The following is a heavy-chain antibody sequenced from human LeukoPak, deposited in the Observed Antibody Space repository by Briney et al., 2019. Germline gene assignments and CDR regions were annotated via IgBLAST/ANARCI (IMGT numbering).Heavy chain of an antibody. Sequence: SETLSLTCTVSGGSISGSYWSWIRQPLGKGLEWIGYIYYSGSTNYNPSPKSRVTILVDTSNNQFSLRLNSVTAADTAVYYCARENTMVRGAFDAFDIWGQGTMVTVSS. J-gene: IGHJ3*02. CDR3: ARENTMVRGAFDAFDI. V-gene: IGHV4-59*01. CDR1: GGSISGSY. D-gene: IGHD3-10*01. CDR2: IYYSGST.